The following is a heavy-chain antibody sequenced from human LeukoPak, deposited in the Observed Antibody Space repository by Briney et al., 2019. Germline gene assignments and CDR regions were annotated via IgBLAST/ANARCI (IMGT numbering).Heavy chain of an antibody. CDR1: GYTFTGYY. J-gene: IGHJ6*03. V-gene: IGHV1-2*02. CDR3: ARDGTYYDSSGCPYYYYMDV. Sequence: GASVKVSCKASGYTFTGYYMHWVRQAPGQGLEWMGWINPSSGGTNYAQKFQGRVTMTRDTSISTAYMELSRLRSDDTAVYYCARDGTYYDSSGCPYYYYMDVWGKGTTVTVSS. CDR2: INPSSGGT. D-gene: IGHD3-22*01.